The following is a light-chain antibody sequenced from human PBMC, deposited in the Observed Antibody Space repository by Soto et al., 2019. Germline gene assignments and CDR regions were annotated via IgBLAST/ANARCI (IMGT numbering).Light chain of an antibody. V-gene: IGKV1-5*01. CDR1: QSISSW. CDR3: QQYNSYSPT. Sequence: DIQMTQSPSTLSASVGDRVTITCRASQSISSWLAWYQQRPGKAPKILIYDASSLESGVPSRFSGSGSGTEFTLTISSLQPDDFATYYCQQYNSYSPTFDQGTKVEIK. CDR2: DAS. J-gene: IGKJ1*01.